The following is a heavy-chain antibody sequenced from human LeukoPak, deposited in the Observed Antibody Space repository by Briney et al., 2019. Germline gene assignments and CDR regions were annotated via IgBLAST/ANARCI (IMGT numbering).Heavy chain of an antibody. D-gene: IGHD4-23*01. CDR1: GGSISSSSHY. CDR3: ARASGYGGNSIDY. CDR2: TYYSGNT. J-gene: IGHJ4*02. V-gene: IGHV4-61*01. Sequence: SETLSLTCTVSGGSISSSSHYWSWIRQPPGKGLEWVGNTYYSGNTHYNPSLKSRVTISVDPSKNQFSLILSSVTAADTALYYCARASGYGGNSIDYWGQGTLVTVSS.